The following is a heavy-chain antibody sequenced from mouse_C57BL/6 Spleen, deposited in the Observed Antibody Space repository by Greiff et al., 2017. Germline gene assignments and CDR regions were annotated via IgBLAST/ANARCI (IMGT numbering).Heavy chain of an antibody. CDR3: ARGSSYPYYAMDY. Sequence: QVKLQQSGTELVKPGASVKLSCKASGYTFTSYWMHWVKQRPGQGLEWIGNINPSNGGNNYNEKFKSKATLTVDKSASTAYMQLSSLTSGYSAIYYCARGSSYPYYAMDYWGQGTSVTVSS. CDR1: GYTFTSYW. CDR2: INPSNGGN. V-gene: IGHV1-53*01. J-gene: IGHJ4*01. D-gene: IGHD1-1*01.